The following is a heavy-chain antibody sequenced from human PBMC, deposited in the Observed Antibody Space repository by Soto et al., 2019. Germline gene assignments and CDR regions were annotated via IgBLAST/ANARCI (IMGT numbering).Heavy chain of an antibody. CDR2: ISGSGGST. Sequence: EWVSAISGSGGSTYDADSVKGRFTISRDNSKNTLYLQMNSLKTEDTAVYYCARPAFFLNKTATTEIYTLSLHDALPISVQ. CDR3: ARPAFFLNKTATTEIYTLSLHDALPISVQ. J-gene: IGHJ1*01. V-gene: IGHV3-23*01. D-gene: IGHD1-1*01.